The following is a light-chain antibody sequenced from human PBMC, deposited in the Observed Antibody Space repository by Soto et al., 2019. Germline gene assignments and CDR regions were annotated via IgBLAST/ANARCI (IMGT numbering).Light chain of an antibody. CDR2: GAS. J-gene: IGKJ1*01. Sequence: TLSCSRGERATLSCRASQSVSSNLAWYQQKPGQAPRLLIYGASTRATGIPARFSGSGSGTEFTLTISSLQSEDFAIYDCQQYNTLPPYTFGQGSMVDIK. CDR3: QQYNTLPPYT. CDR1: QSVSSN. V-gene: IGKV3-15*01.